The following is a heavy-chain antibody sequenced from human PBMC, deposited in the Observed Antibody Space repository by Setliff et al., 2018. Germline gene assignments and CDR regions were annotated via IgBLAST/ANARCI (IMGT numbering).Heavy chain of an antibody. Sequence: GGSLRLSCGASGFTFASYAGSWVRQAPGKGLECVSVIYSGDSSTYYADSVKGRFTISRDNSKNTLYLQMNSLRPEDTAVYYCARTCSGSGCYAGLESWGQGTPVTVSS. D-gene: IGHD2-15*01. J-gene: IGHJ4*02. CDR2: IYSGDSST. V-gene: IGHV3-23*03. CDR1: GFTFASYA. CDR3: ARTCSGSGCYAGLES.